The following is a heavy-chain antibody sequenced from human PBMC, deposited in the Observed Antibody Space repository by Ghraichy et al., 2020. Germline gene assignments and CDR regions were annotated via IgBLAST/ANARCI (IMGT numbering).Heavy chain of an antibody. J-gene: IGHJ6*02. V-gene: IGHV3-21*01. CDR3: ARGGVVVPAARQVRRYYGMDV. D-gene: IGHD2-2*01. CDR1: GFTFSSYS. CDR2: ISSSSSYI. Sequence: GGSLRLSCAASGFTFSSYSMNWVRQAPGKGLEWVSSISSSSSYIYYADSVKGRFTISRDNAKNSLYLQMNSLRAEDTAVYYCARGGVVVPAARQVRRYYGMDVWGQGTTVTVSS.